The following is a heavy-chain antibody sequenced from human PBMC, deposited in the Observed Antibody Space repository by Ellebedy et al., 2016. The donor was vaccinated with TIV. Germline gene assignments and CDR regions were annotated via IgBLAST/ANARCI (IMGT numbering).Heavy chain of an antibody. J-gene: IGHJ4*02. CDR1: GFTFSLYA. D-gene: IGHD3-22*01. CDR3: ARDSGYESIGYIPGGARSDY. Sequence: PGGSLRLSCAASGFTFSLYAMRWVRHAPGKGLEWVSPSSGSGYSRYYAYTVTCRLTISRDNSKNTLFQQMNSLRPEDTAVYHGARDSGYESIGYIPGGARSDYWGQGTLVTVSS. CDR2: SSGSGYSR. V-gene: IGHV3-23*01.